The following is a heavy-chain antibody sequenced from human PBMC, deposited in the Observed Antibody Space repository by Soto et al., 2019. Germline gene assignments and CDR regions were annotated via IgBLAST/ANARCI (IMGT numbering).Heavy chain of an antibody. V-gene: IGHV3-33*01. CDR3: ARDGAYDFWSGYYSPDYYGMDV. J-gene: IGHJ6*02. CDR2: IWYDGSNK. Sequence: PGGSLRLSCAASGFTFSSYGMHWVRQAPGKGLEWVAVIWYDGSNKYYADSVKGRFTISRDNSKNTLCLQMNSLRAEDTAVYYCARDGAYDFWSGYYSPDYYGMDVWGQGTTVTVSS. D-gene: IGHD3-3*01. CDR1: GFTFSSYG.